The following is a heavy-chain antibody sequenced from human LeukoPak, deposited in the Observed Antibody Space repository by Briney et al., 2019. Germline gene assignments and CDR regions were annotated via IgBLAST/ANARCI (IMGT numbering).Heavy chain of an antibody. CDR3: AKDVEAHHYGDSVFDY. D-gene: IGHD4-17*01. V-gene: IGHV3-30*02. CDR2: IRYDGSNK. J-gene: IGHJ4*02. Sequence: GGSLRLSCAASGFTFSSYGMHWVRQAPGKGLEWVAFIRYDGSNKYYADSVKGRFTISRDNSKNTLYLQMNSLRAEDTAVYYCAKDVEAHHYGDSVFDYWGQGTLVTVSS. CDR1: GFTFSSYG.